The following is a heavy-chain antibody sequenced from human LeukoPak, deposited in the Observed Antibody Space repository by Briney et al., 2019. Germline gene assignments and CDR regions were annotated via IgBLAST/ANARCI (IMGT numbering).Heavy chain of an antibody. Sequence: GGSLRLSCAASGFAFSSYSMSWVRQAPGKGLEWVSSINVSPAYISYADSVKGRFTISRDNAKNSLYLQVNSLRAEDTAVCFCARDLNWGAGALDIWGQGTMVTVSS. D-gene: IGHD7-27*01. J-gene: IGHJ3*02. CDR2: INVSPAYI. V-gene: IGHV3-21*01. CDR3: ARDLNWGAGALDI. CDR1: GFAFSSYS.